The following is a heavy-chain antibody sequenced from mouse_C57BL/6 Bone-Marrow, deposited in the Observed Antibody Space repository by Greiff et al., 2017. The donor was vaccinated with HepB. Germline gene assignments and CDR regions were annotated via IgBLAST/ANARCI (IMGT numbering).Heavy chain of an antibody. CDR3: TTSYGSSPYYYAMDY. J-gene: IGHJ4*01. CDR1: GFNIKDDY. V-gene: IGHV14-4*01. CDR2: IDPENGDT. D-gene: IGHD1-1*01. Sequence: VQLQQSGAELVRPGASVKLSCTASGFNIKDDYMHWVKQRPEQGLEWIGWIDPENGDTEYASKFQGKATITADTSSNTAYLQLSSLTSEDTAVYYCTTSYGSSPYYYAMDYWGQGTSVTVSS.